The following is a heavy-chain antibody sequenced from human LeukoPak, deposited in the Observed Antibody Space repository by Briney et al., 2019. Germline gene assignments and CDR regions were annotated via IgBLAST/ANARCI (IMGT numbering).Heavy chain of an antibody. CDR1: GDSVSSNSAA. V-gene: IGHV6-1*01. D-gene: IGHD5-24*01. Sequence: SQTLSLTCAISGDSVSSNSAAWNWIRQSPSRGLECLGRTYYRSKWYNDYAASVKSRITINPDTSKNQFSLQLNSVTPEDTAVYYCAYNGVNYYYMDVWGKGTTVTVSS. CDR3: AYNGVNYYYMDV. CDR2: TYYRSKWYN. J-gene: IGHJ6*03.